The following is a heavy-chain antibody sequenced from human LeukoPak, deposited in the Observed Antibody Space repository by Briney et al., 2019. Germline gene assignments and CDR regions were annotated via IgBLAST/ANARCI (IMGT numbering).Heavy chain of an antibody. CDR3: ARAAPRNYAGGSWFFDWFDP. CDR1: GYTFTDYT. CDR2: IDPCSGDT. Sequence: ASLKVSCKASGYTFTDYTVHWVRQAPGQGLEWMGWIDPCSGDTNSAQQFQGRVTMARDTSTTTAYMELNSLTSDDTAMYYCARAAPRNYAGGSWFFDWFDPWGQGTLVTVSS. D-gene: IGHD2-15*01. V-gene: IGHV1-2*02. J-gene: IGHJ5*02.